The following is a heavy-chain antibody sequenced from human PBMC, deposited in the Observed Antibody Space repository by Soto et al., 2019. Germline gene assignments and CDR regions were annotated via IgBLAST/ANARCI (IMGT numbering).Heavy chain of an antibody. D-gene: IGHD1-7*01. CDR2: IYDSGST. CDR1: GGSISSGDYY. V-gene: IGHV4-30-4*01. Sequence: QVQLQESGPGLVKPSQTLSLTCTVSGGSISSGDYYWSWIRQPPGKGLEWIGYIYDSGSTYYNPSIQSRVTITVDTSKNQFSLKRSSVTDADTAVYYCAGSQLPRYYYGMDVWGQGTTVTVSS. J-gene: IGHJ6*02. CDR3: AGSQLPRYYYGMDV.